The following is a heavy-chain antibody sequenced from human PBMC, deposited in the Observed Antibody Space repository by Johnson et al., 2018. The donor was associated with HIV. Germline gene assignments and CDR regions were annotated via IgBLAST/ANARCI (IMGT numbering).Heavy chain of an antibody. CDR3: TTVSVSLGNAFDI. CDR1: GFTFSSYA. Sequence: QVQLVESGGGLIQPGGSLRLSCAASGFTFSSYAMHWVRQAPGKGLEWVAVISYDGSNKYYADSVKGRFTISRDDSKNTLYLQMNSLKTEDTAVYYCTTVSVSLGNAFDIWGQGTMVTVSS. CDR2: ISYDGSNK. V-gene: IGHV3-30-3*01. J-gene: IGHJ3*02.